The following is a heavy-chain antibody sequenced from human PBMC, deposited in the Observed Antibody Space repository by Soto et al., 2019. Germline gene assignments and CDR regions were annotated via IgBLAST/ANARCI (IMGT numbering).Heavy chain of an antibody. CDR2: IYHSGST. D-gene: IGHD3-10*01. CDR3: AKGGGSLWS. Sequence: QVQLQQWGAGLLKPSETLSLTCAVSGGAFSGYYWTWIRQPPGKGLEWIGEIYHSGSTNYNPSLKSRVTISVDTSKNQFSLNLNSVTAADTAVYYCAKGGGSLWSWGQGTLVTVSS. V-gene: IGHV4-34*01. J-gene: IGHJ5*02. CDR1: GGAFSGYY.